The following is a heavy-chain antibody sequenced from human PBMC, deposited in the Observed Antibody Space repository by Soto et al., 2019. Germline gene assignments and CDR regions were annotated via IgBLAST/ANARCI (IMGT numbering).Heavy chain of an antibody. CDR1: GGSISSGDYY. D-gene: IGHD3-22*01. CDR3: ARDTDYYDSSGQPFDP. Sequence: PSETLSLTCTVSGGSISSGDYYWSWIRQPPGKGLEWIGYIYYSGGTYYNPSLKSRVTISVDTSKNQFSLKLSSVTAADTAVYYCARDTDYYDSSGQPFDPWGQGTLVTVSS. CDR2: IYYSGGT. J-gene: IGHJ5*02. V-gene: IGHV4-30-4*01.